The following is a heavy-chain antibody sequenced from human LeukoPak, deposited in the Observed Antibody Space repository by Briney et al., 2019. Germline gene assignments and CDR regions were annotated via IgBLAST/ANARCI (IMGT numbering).Heavy chain of an antibody. J-gene: IGHJ6*03. CDR3: AKDLYYYYYMDV. Sequence: HTGGSLRLSCAASGFTFSSYAMSWVRQAPGKGLEWVSAISGSGGSTYYADSVKGRFTISRDNSKNTLYLQMNSLRAEDTAVYYCAKDLYYYYYMDVWGKGTTVTVSS. V-gene: IGHV3-23*01. CDR2: ISGSGGST. CDR1: GFTFSSYA.